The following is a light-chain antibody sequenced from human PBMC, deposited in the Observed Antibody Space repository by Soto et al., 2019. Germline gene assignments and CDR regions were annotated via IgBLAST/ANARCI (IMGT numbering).Light chain of an antibody. CDR2: KAS. CDR1: QSITTW. CDR3: KQYETYYT. J-gene: IGKJ2*01. Sequence: DIQMTQSPSILSASVGDRVTITCRASQSITTWLAWYQQKPGKAPNLLIYKASNLETGVPSRFSGSGSGTEFTLTISGLQRDDFATYYCKQYETYYTFGQGTTLEIK. V-gene: IGKV1-5*03.